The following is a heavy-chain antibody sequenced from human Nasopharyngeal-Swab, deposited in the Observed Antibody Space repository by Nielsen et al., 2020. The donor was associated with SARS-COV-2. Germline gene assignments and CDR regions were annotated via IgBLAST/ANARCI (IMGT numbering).Heavy chain of an antibody. V-gene: IGHV3-23*01. Sequence: GESLKISCAASGFTFSSYALRWVRHAPGKGLECVSAISGSGGSTDYADSVKGRFTISRDNSKNTLYLQMNSLRAEDTAVYYCAKDPRVVVAASSCDYWGQGTLVTVSS. CDR1: GFTFSSYA. D-gene: IGHD2-15*01. CDR2: ISGSGGST. CDR3: AKDPRVVVAASSCDY. J-gene: IGHJ4*02.